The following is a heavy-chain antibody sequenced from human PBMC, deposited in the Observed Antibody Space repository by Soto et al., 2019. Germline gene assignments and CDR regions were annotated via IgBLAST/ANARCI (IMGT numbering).Heavy chain of an antibody. CDR1: GGSISSGDYY. V-gene: IGHV4-30-4*01. D-gene: IGHD4-17*01. Sequence: SETLSLTCTVSGGSISSGDYYWSWIRQPPGKGLEWIGYISYSGNTYYNPSLETRLTISVDTSKNQFSLRLTSVTAADTAVYYCARASTVTTGAQFDYWGQGTTVTVSS. CDR2: ISYSGNT. J-gene: IGHJ4*02. CDR3: ARASTVTTGAQFDY.